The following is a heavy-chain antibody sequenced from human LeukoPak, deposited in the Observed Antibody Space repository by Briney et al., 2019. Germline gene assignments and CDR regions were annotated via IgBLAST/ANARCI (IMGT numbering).Heavy chain of an antibody. Sequence: PGGSLRLSCAASGFTFSSYAMSWVRQAPGKGLEWVSAISGSGGSTYYADSVKGRFTISRDNSKNTLYLQMNSLRAEDTAVYYCAKVWRFYYDSSGYHPGYFDLWGRGTLVTVSS. D-gene: IGHD3-22*01. CDR1: GFTFSSYA. J-gene: IGHJ2*01. CDR3: AKVWRFYYDSSGYHPGYFDL. CDR2: ISGSGGST. V-gene: IGHV3-23*01.